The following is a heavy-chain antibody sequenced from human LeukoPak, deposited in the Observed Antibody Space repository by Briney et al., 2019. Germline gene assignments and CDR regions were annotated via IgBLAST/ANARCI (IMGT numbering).Heavy chain of an antibody. CDR2: ITSNGGST. CDR3: TRVAPTRASVDY. D-gene: IGHD3-10*01. J-gene: IGHJ4*02. CDR1: GFTFSSYA. Sequence: PGGSLRLSCAASGFTFSSYAMHWVRQAPGKGLEYVSAITSNGGSTHYANSVKGRFTISRDNSKNTLYLEMGSLRAEDMAVYYCTRVAPTRASVDYWGQGTLVTVSS. V-gene: IGHV3-64*01.